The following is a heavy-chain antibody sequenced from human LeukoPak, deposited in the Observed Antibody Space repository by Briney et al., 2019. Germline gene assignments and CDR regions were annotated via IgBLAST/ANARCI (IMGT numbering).Heavy chain of an antibody. Sequence: SDTLSLTCAVSGYSISSGYWWGWIRQPPGKGPEWIGYTSYSGSTYYNPSLKSRVTMSVDTSKNQFSLKLSSVTAVDTAMYYCARKSGSGYSFDYWGQGTLVTVSS. CDR2: TSYSGST. V-gene: IGHV4-28*01. CDR3: ARKSGSGYSFDY. CDR1: GYSISSGYW. J-gene: IGHJ4*02. D-gene: IGHD3-10*01.